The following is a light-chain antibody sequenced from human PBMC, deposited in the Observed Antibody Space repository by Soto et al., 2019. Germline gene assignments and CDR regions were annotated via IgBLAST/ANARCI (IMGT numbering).Light chain of an antibody. CDR3: QAWGRSTAGV. J-gene: IGLJ1*01. CDR1: QIGVKY. CDR2: QES. Sequence: YELTQPPSVSVSTGQTASITCFGDQIGVKYACQCQQKPGQPPLLAIYQESKRPSGSPEGLSGRKSGNTANLTSSGTTAMDEAVYYCQAWGRSTAGVFGTGTKVTV. V-gene: IGLV3-1*01.